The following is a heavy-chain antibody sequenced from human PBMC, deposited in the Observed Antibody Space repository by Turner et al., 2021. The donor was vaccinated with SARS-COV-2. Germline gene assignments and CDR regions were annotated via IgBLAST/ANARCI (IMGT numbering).Heavy chain of an antibody. CDR1: GFTFSSYS. D-gene: IGHD3-22*01. J-gene: IGHJ3*02. CDR3: ARWDNYYDSSGYYPDAFDI. CDR2: ISSSSSYI. V-gene: IGHV3-21*01. Sequence: EVQLVESGGGLVKPGGSLRRSCAASGFTFSSYSMNWVRQAPGKGLEWVSCISSSSSYIYYADSVKGRFTISRDNAKNSLYLQMNSLRAEDTAVYYCARWDNYYDSSGYYPDAFDIWGQGTMVTVSS.